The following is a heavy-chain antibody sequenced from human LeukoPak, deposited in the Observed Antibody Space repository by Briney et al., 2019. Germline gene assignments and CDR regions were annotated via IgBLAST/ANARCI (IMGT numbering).Heavy chain of an antibody. Sequence: PSETLSPTCTVSGGSISNYYWTWMRQPPGKELEWIGNIYYTGNTNYNPSLKSRVSISVDTSRNQFSLTLTSVTAADTAVYYCVTSIGPYGSKNGFDVWGPGTMVTVSS. CDR3: VTSIGPYGSKNGFDV. D-gene: IGHD6-19*01. V-gene: IGHV4-59*08. J-gene: IGHJ3*01. CDR1: GGSISNYY. CDR2: IYYTGNT.